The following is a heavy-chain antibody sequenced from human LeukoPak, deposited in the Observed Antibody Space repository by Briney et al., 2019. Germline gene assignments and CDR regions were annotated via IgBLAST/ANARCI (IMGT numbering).Heavy chain of an antibody. V-gene: IGHV4-59*12. CDR1: GGSISSYY. CDR3: ARSGYSSGWYLSNYYYYYMDV. D-gene: IGHD6-19*01. CDR2: IYYSGST. Sequence: SETLSLTCTVSGGSISSYYWSWIRQPPGKGLEWIGYIYYSGSTNYNPSLKSRVTMSVDTSKNQFSLKLSSVTAADTAVYYCARSGYSSGWYLSNYYYYYMDVWGKGTTVTISS. J-gene: IGHJ6*03.